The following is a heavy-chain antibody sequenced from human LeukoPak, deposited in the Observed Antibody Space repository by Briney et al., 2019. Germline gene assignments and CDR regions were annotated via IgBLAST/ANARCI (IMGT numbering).Heavy chain of an antibody. D-gene: IGHD1-26*01. CDR1: GFTLSHYW. Sequence: GGSLRLSCTASGFTLSHYWVTWVRQAPGKGLEWVAKIEKDGSATYYVDSMKGRFTVSRDNAANSLYPQMSNLGVEDTAVYSCARAGVTNLLGETYWYFDLWGRGTLVTVSS. V-gene: IGHV3-7*01. CDR3: ARAGVTNLLGETYWYFDL. CDR2: IEKDGSAT. J-gene: IGHJ2*01.